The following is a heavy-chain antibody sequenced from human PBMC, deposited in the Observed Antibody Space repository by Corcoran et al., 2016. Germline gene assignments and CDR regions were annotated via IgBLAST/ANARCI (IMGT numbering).Heavy chain of an antibody. J-gene: IGHJ3*02. Sequence: EVQLVQSGAEVKKPGATVKISCKVSGYTFTDYYMHWVQQAPGKGLEWMGLVDPEDGETIYAEKFQGRVTITADKSTDTAYLELSSPKSEDTALYYCATVGDDSSGYDAFDIWGQGTMVTVSS. V-gene: IGHV1-69-2*01. CDR1: GYTFTDYY. D-gene: IGHD3-22*01. CDR2: VDPEDGET. CDR3: ATVGDDSSGYDAFDI.